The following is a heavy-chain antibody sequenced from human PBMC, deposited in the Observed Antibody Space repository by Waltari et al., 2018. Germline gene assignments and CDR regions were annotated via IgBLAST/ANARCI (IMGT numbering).Heavy chain of an antibody. J-gene: IGHJ4*02. D-gene: IGHD2-15*01. CDR1: SSGYY. Sequence: SSGYYWGWIRQPPGKGLEWIGSIYHSGSTYYNPSLKSRVTISVDTSKNQFSLKLSSVTAADTAVYYCARLSIYCSGGSCYFDYWGQGTLVTVSS. V-gene: IGHV4-38-2*01. CDR3: ARLSIYCSGGSCYFDY. CDR2: IYHSGST.